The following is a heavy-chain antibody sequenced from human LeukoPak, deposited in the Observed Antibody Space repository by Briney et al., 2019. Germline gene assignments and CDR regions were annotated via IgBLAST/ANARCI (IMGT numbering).Heavy chain of an antibody. Sequence: GGALRLSCAASGFTVSSNYMSWVRQAPGKGLEWVGRIKSKTDGGTTDYAAPVKGRFTISRDDSKNTLYLQMNSLKTEDTAVYYCTTPALTIFGVVPSWGQGTLVTVSS. CDR3: TTPALTIFGVVPS. CDR1: GFTVSSNY. J-gene: IGHJ5*02. V-gene: IGHV3-15*01. CDR2: IKSKTDGGTT. D-gene: IGHD3-3*01.